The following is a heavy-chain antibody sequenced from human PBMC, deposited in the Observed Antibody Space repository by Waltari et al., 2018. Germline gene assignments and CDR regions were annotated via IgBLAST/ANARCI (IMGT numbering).Heavy chain of an antibody. CDR2: IYHSGRT. V-gene: IGHV4-4*02. J-gene: IGHJ5*02. CDR1: GGSISSGNW. CDR3: ARDRGLRGGYDS. Sequence: QVQLQESGPGLVKPSGTLSLTCVVYGGSISSGNWWSWVRQPPGKGLEWIGEIYHSGRTNYNPALKSRLSISRDKSKNQFALNLSAVTAADTAVDYCARDRGLRGGYDSWGQGTLVTVSS. D-gene: IGHD5-12*01.